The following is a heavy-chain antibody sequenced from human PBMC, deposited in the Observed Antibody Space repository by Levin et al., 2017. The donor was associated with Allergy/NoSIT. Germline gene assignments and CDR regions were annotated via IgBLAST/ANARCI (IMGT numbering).Heavy chain of an antibody. CDR1: GFTFSSYA. D-gene: IGHD2-21*02. V-gene: IGHV3-23*01. Sequence: SCAASGFTFSSYAMSWVRQAPGKGLEWVSAISGSGGSTYYADSVKGRFTISRDNSKNTLYLQMNSLRAEDTAVYYCATQRGIVVVTGGWGQGTLVTVSS. CDR2: ISGSGGST. CDR3: ATQRGIVVVTGG. J-gene: IGHJ4*02.